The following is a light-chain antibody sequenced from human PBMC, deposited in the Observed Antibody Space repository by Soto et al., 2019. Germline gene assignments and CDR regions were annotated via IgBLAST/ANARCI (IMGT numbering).Light chain of an antibody. J-gene: IGKJ2*01. CDR2: WAS. Sequence: DIVMTQSPDSLAVSLGERATINCRSSQGVLARSNNKNYLAWYQQKPGQPPKLLIYWASTRQSGVPDRFSGRGSGTDFTLTISSLQAEDVAVYYCQQYYSTVYTFGQGTKLEIK. V-gene: IGKV4-1*01. CDR1: QGVLARSNNKNY. CDR3: QQYYSTVYT.